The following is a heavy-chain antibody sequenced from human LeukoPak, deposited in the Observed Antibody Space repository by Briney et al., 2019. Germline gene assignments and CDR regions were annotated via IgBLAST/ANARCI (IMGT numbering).Heavy chain of an antibody. D-gene: IGHD7-27*01. CDR2: MSPNSGDT. CDR1: GYTFTSYD. Sequence: ASVKVSCKASGYTFTSYDFNWVRQATGQRPEWMGWMSPNSGDTGYAQKFQDRVTMTRNTSISTAYMELSSLRSDDTAVYYCARGSPNWGYDYWGPGTLVTVSS. CDR3: ARGSPNWGYDY. J-gene: IGHJ4*02. V-gene: IGHV1-8*01.